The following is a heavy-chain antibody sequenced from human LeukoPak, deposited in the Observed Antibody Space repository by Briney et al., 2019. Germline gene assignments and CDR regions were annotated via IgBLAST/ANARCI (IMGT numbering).Heavy chain of an antibody. D-gene: IGHD7-27*01. CDR2: MSPNSGDT. CDR1: GYTFTSYD. Sequence: ASVKVSCKASGYTFTSYDFNWVRQATGQRPEWMGWMSPNSGDTGYAQKFQDRVTMTRNTSISTAYMELSSLRSDDTAVYYCARGSPNWGYDYWGPGTLVTVSS. CDR3: ARGSPNWGYDY. J-gene: IGHJ4*02. V-gene: IGHV1-8*01.